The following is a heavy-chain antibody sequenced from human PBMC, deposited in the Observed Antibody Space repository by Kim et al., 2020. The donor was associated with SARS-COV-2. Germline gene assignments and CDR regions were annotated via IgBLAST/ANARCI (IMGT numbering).Heavy chain of an antibody. CDR1: GFTFSWYW. Sequence: GGSLRLSCAASGFTFSWYWMHWVRQVPGKGLVWVSHINRGGTSTTYADSVKGRFTISRDNAKNTFYLQMNSLRAEDTAVYYCACSPGRPSGYDWGQGTLVTVSS. CDR3: ACSPGRPSGYD. D-gene: IGHD5-12*01. J-gene: IGHJ4*02. CDR2: INRGGTST. V-gene: IGHV3-74*01.